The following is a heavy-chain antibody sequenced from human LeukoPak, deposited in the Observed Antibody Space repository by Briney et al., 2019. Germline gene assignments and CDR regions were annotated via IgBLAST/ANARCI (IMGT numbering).Heavy chain of an antibody. CDR1: GFTFDDHG. CDR2: INWNGDST. J-gene: IGHJ4*02. V-gene: IGHV3-20*04. Sequence: GGSLRLSCAASGFTFDDHGMIWVRQAPGKGLEWVSGINWNGDSTAYADSVKGRFTISRDNAKNPLYLQMNSLRAEDTALYYCARGGGSGYYYPPFYWGQGTLVTVSS. CDR3: ARGGGSGYYYPPFY. D-gene: IGHD3-22*01.